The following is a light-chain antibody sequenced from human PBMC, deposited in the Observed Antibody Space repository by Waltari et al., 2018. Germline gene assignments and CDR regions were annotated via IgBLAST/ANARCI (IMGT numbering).Light chain of an antibody. CDR2: FNN. CDR1: GSNIGINS. V-gene: IGLV1-44*01. Sequence: QSVLAQPPSASGTPGQGVTISCYGRGSNIGINSVNWYQQLQGTAPKLLIFFNNQRPPGVPDRFSGSKSGTSASLAISGLQSEDEADYYCATWDDSLNGVVFGGGTKVTVL. CDR3: ATWDDSLNGVV. J-gene: IGLJ3*02.